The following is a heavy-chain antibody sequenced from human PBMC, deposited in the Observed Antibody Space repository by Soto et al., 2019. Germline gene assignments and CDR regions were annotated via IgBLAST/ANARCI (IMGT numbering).Heavy chain of an antibody. CDR3: AHAGDFDLLSFDR. V-gene: IGHV4-30-2*01. Sequence: SETLSLTCTVSGGSISNAAYSWSWIRQPPGKGLEWIGYIYPSGMPFYNPSLRSRVTISIDRSNDQFSLNLKSVTAADTGTYFCAHAGDFDLLSFDRWGPGTLVTVSS. CDR2: IYPSGMP. J-gene: IGHJ4*02. CDR1: GGSISNAAYS. D-gene: IGHD2-15*01.